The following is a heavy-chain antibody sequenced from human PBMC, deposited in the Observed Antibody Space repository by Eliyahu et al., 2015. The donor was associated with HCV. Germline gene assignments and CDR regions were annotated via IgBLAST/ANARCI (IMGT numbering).Heavy chain of an antibody. J-gene: IGHJ4*02. CDR2: IYYSGST. V-gene: IGHV4-59*01. Sequence: QVQLQESGPGLVKPSETLSLTCTVSGGSIXSYYWSWXRQPPGKGLEWIGYIYYSGSTNYNPSLKSRVTISVDTSKNQFSLKLSSVTAADTAVYYCARVPPPSSGWYNYFDYWGQGTLVTVSS. D-gene: IGHD6-19*01. CDR3: ARVPPPSSGWYNYFDY. CDR1: GGSIXSYY.